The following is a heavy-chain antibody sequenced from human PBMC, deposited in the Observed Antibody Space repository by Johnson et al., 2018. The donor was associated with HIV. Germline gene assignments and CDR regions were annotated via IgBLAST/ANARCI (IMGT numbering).Heavy chain of an antibody. J-gene: IGHJ3*02. CDR2: IYSGGST. Sequence: VQLVESGGGLIQPGGSLRLSCAASGFTVSSNYMSWVRQAPGKGLEWVSVIYSGGSTYYADSVKGRFTISRDNSKNTLYLQMNSLRAEDTAVYYCAKDHIVVVTAKDAFDIWGQGTMVTVSS. CDR1: GFTVSSNY. V-gene: IGHV3-53*01. D-gene: IGHD2-21*02. CDR3: AKDHIVVVTAKDAFDI.